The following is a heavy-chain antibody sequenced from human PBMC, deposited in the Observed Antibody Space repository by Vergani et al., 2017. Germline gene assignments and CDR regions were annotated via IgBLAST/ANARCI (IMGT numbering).Heavy chain of an antibody. Sequence: EVQLLESGGGLVQPGGSLRLSCAASGFTFSSYAMGWVRQAPGKGLEWVSAIRGSGGSTSYADSVKGLFTISRDNSKDTVYLQMNSLRGDDTAVYYCARALAGSIWYFDLWGRGTLVTVSS. D-gene: IGHD3-10*01. CDR1: GFTFSSYA. V-gene: IGHV3-23*01. CDR2: IRGSGGST. J-gene: IGHJ2*01. CDR3: ARALAGSIWYFDL.